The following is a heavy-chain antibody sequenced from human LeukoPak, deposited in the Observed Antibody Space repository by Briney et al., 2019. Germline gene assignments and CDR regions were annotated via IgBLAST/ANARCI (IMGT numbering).Heavy chain of an antibody. V-gene: IGHV4-34*01. CDR2: IYYSGST. J-gene: IGHJ6*03. D-gene: IGHD6-19*01. Sequence: SETLSLTCAVYGGSFSGYYWSWIRQPPGKGLEWIGSIYYSGSTYYNPSLKSRVTISVDTSKNQFSLKLSSVTAADTAVYYCARHRRAGVFHYYMDVWGKGTTVTISS. CDR3: ARHRRAGVFHYYMDV. CDR1: GGSFSGYY.